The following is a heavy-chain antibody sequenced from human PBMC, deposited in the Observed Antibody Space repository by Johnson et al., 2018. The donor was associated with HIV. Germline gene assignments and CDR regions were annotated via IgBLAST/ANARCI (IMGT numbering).Heavy chain of an antibody. D-gene: IGHD2-21*02. V-gene: IGHV3-7*05. CDR1: GFTFSSYW. CDR3: ARDRANCGGDCWNQAFDL. CDR2: IKEDGSEK. J-gene: IGHJ3*01. Sequence: VQLVESGGGLVQPGGSLRLSCAASGFTFSSYWMSWVRQAPGKGLEWVANIKEDGSEKYYVDSVEGRFTIYRDNAKNSLYLQMNSLRAEDTAVYYCARDRANCGGDCWNQAFDLWGQGTMVTVSS.